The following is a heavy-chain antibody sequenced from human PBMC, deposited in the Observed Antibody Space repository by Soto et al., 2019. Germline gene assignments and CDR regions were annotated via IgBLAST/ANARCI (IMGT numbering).Heavy chain of an antibody. J-gene: IGHJ4*02. D-gene: IGHD5-18*01. CDR2: LNSDGRAT. CDR1: GFTFSSYW. Sequence: EVQLVESGGGLVQPGESLRLSCAASGFTFSSYWMHWVRQDPGKGLVWVSRLNSDGRATNYADSVKGRFTNSRDNVKNTLYLQMNSLRAEYTAGYYCAMDTQVWRLDSWVQGTLVTVSS. V-gene: IGHV3-74*01. CDR3: AMDTQVWRLDS.